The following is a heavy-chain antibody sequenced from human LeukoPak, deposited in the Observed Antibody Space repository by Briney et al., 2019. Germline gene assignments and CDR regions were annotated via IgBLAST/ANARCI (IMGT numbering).Heavy chain of an antibody. J-gene: IGHJ4*02. Sequence: ASVKVSCKASGYTFTSYGISWVRQAPGQGLEWMGWISAYNGNTNYAQKLRGRVTMTTDTSTSTAYMELRSLRSDDTAVYYCARDSGERGSGSYLIAYWGQGTLVTVSS. CDR1: GYTFTSYG. CDR2: ISAYNGNT. D-gene: IGHD3-10*01. CDR3: ARDSGERGSGSYLIAY. V-gene: IGHV1-18*01.